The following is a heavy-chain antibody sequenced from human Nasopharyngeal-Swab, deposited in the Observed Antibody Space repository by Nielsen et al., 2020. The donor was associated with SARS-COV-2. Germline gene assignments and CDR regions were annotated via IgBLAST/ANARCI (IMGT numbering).Heavy chain of an antibody. CDR1: GFTVSNNY. V-gene: IGHV3-66*01. J-gene: IGHJ4*02. D-gene: IGHD3-22*01. Sequence: GGSLRLSCAASGFTVSNNYMSWVRQAPGKGLEWVSVIYSGGSTYSSDSVNGRFTISRDNSKNTLYLQMNSLGAEDTAVYYCARDSSGYYYPDYWGQGTLVTVSS. CDR2: IYSGGST. CDR3: ARDSSGYYYPDY.